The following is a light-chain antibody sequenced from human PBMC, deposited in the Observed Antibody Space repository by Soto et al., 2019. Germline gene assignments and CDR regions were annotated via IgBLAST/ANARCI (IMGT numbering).Light chain of an antibody. J-gene: IGKJ5*01. CDR2: AAS. Sequence: TQRRQSHTSVSXXVGDXVTLXXRASQDISSWLAWYQQKPGKAPKIMIYAASILKCGVPSRFSGSGSGTEFTLTISSLQPEDFATYYCQPASSLPPAFCQGTRIDIK. V-gene: IGKV1-12*01. CDR3: QPASSLPPA. CDR1: QDISSW.